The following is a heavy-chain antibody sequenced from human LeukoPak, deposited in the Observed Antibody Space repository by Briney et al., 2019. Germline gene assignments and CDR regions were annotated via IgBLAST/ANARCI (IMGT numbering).Heavy chain of an antibody. J-gene: IGHJ3*02. CDR3: ARGEIAAAGPFAAFDI. CDR1: GFTFSSYA. CDR2: ISSNGGST. D-gene: IGHD6-13*01. Sequence: GGSLRLSCAASGFTFSSYAMHWVRQAPGKGLEYVSAISSNGGSTHYANSVKGRFTISRDNSKNMLYLQMGSLRAEDMAVYYCARGEIAAAGPFAAFDIWGQGTMVTVSS. V-gene: IGHV3-64*01.